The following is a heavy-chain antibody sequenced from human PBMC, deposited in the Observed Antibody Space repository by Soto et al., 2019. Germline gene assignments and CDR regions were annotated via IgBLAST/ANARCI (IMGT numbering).Heavy chain of an antibody. CDR3: ANDLFAGGSYNSAQ. J-gene: IGHJ4*02. D-gene: IGHD1-26*01. V-gene: IGHV3-30*18. Sequence: QVQLVESGGGVVQPGRSLRLSCAASGFTFSTYGMHWVRQAPGKGLEWVALISSDGGNKYYGDSVKDRFTIYRDNPKNTLHLQMNSLRVEDTAVYDGANDLFAGGSYNSAQWGQGTLVTVSS. CDR2: ISSDGGNK. CDR1: GFTFSTYG.